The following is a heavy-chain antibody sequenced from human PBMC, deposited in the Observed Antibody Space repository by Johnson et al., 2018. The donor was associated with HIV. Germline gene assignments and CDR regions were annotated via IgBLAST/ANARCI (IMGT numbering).Heavy chain of an antibody. V-gene: IGHV3-74*01. D-gene: IGHD1-26*01. Sequence: VQLVESGGGLVQPGGSLRLSCAASGFTFSSYWMHWFRQVPGNGLVWVSHTNSDGSSTTYADSVRGRFTISRDNAKNTLYLQMNSLRAEDTAVYYCARDPLMHGSSFDIWGPGTMVTVSS. CDR3: ARDPLMHGSSFDI. CDR2: TNSDGSST. CDR1: GFTFSSYW. J-gene: IGHJ3*02.